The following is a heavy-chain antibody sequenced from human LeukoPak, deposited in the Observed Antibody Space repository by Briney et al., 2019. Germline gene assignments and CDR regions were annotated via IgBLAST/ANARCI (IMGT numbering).Heavy chain of an antibody. V-gene: IGHV4-39*07. CDR2: IYYSGST. J-gene: IGHJ3*01. CDR3: ARYSRKFQQLCAFGV. D-gene: IGHD6-13*01. Sequence: SETLSLTCTVSGGSISSSTHYWGWIRQPPGKGLEWIGSIYYSGSTYHNPSLTSRVTISIDTSANQFSLKLSSVTAADTAVYYCARYSRKFQQLCAFGVWGQGTVVTVSS. CDR1: GGSISSSTHY.